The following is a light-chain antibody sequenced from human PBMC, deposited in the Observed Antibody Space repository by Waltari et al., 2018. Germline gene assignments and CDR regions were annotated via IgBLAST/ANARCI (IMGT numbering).Light chain of an antibody. Sequence: QSALTQPAAVSGSPGQSVTISCIGASSDIGRYDIVSWYQQHPGNAPKLVMSDVSRRPSGVSDRFSGSKSGDTASLTISGLQFEDEADYYCCSYAGNYVWVFGGGTRLTVL. J-gene: IGLJ3*02. CDR1: SSDIGRYDI. CDR3: CSYAGNYVWV. CDR2: DVS. V-gene: IGLV2-23*02.